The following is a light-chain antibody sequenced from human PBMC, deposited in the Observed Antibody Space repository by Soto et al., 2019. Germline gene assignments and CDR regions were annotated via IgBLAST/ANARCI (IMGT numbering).Light chain of an antibody. CDR3: HLWDNTSDQPV. Sequence: SYELTQPPSVSVTPGQTARIPCGGNDIGTKSVHWYQQKPDQSPVLVVYDDSDRPSGIPERFSGSNSGNAATLTISRVEAGDEAEYYCHLWDNTSDQPVFGGGTKLTVL. J-gene: IGLJ2*01. CDR1: DIGTKS. V-gene: IGLV3-21*02. CDR2: DDS.